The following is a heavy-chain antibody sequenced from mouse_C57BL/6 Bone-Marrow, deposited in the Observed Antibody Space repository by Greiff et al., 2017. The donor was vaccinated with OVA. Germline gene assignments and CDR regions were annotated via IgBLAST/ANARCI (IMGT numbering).Heavy chain of an antibody. D-gene: IGHD1-1*01. CDR1: GFTFSSYA. J-gene: IGHJ2*01. V-gene: IGHV5-4*03. Sequence: DVMLVESGGGLVKPGGSLKLSCAASGFTFSSYAMSWVRQTPEKRLEWVATISDGGSYTYYPDNVKGRFTISRDNAKNNLYLQMSHLKSEDTAMYYCARGITTVYFDYWGQGTTLTVSS. CDR2: ISDGGSYT. CDR3: ARGITTVYFDY.